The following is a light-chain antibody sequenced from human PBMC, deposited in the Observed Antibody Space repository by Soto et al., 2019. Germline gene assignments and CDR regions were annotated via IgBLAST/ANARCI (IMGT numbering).Light chain of an antibody. V-gene: IGLV2-14*01. Sequence: QSVLTQPASVSGSPGQSITISCTGTSSDVGGYNYVSWYQQHPGKAPKLMIYEVSNRPSGVSNRFSGSKSGNTASLTISGLQAEDEADYYCSSYATSRTRPWVFGGGTQLTVL. CDR3: SSYATSRTRPWV. CDR1: SSDVGGYNY. J-gene: IGLJ3*02. CDR2: EVS.